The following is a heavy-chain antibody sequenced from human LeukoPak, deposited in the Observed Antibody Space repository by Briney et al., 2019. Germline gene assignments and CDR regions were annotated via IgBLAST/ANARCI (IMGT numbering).Heavy chain of an antibody. Sequence: SETLSLTCTVSGGSFSSYYWSWIRQPPGKGPEWIGSIYSSGSTNYNPSLRSRVTISIDRSKNQFSLKLTSVTAADTAMYYCSASDYDHYAMDVWGQGTTVTVSS. J-gene: IGHJ6*02. CDR3: SASDYDHYAMDV. V-gene: IGHV4-4*08. CDR1: GGSFSSYY. CDR2: IYSSGST.